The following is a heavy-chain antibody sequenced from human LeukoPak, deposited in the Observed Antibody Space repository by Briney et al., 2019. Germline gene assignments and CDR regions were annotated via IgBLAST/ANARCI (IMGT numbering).Heavy chain of an antibody. V-gene: IGHV3-49*04. CDR3: TSVYCSSTSCQGGYWFDP. CDR1: GFTFGDYA. J-gene: IGHJ5*02. CDR2: IRSKAHGGTT. D-gene: IGHD2-2*01. Sequence: PGRSLRLSCTASGFTFGDYAMSWVRQAPGKGLEWVGSIRSKAHGGTTEYAASVKGRFTISRDDSKSIAYLQMNSLKTEDTAVYYCTSVYCSSTSCQGGYWFDPWGQGTLVTVSS.